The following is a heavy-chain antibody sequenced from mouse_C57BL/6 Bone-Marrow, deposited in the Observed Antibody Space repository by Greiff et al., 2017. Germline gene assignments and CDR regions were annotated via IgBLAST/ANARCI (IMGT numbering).Heavy chain of an antibody. CDR2: INPNNGGT. CDR3: ARSHYDYHFDY. V-gene: IGHV1-26*01. J-gene: IGHJ2*01. D-gene: IGHD2-4*01. Sequence: VQLQQSGPELVKPGASVKISCKASGYTFTDYYMNWVKQSHGKSLEWIGDINPNNGGTSYNQKFKGKATLTVDKSSSTAYMELRSLTSEDSAVYYCARSHYDYHFDYWGQGTTLTVSS. CDR1: GYTFTDYY.